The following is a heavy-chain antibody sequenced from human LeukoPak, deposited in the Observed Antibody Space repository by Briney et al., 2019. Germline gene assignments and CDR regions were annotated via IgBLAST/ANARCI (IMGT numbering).Heavy chain of an antibody. CDR1: GFTFSSYA. Sequence: GGSLRLSCATSGFTFSSYAMSWVRQAPGKGLEWVSAVSDSGGRTYYADSVQGRFTISRDNSKNTLYLQMNSLRAEDTALYYCAEVFARDILTGYTRYFDYWGQGILVTVSS. V-gene: IGHV3-23*01. D-gene: IGHD3-9*01. J-gene: IGHJ4*02. CDR3: AEVFARDILTGYTRYFDY. CDR2: VSDSGGRT.